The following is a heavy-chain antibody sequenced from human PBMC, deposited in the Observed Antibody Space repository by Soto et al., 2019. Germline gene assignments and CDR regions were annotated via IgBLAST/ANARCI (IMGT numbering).Heavy chain of an antibody. Sequence: GASVEVSCAASGFTFSSCGMNGVRQAPGRGLEGVAGSSDSGGTTFHADSVKGRFTISRDTSKDTLYLQMDSLRAEDTAVYYCANAARTTSLYNFDFWGQGTLVTVSS. J-gene: IGHJ4*02. CDR1: GFTFSSCG. CDR2: SSDSGGTT. V-gene: IGHV3-23*01. CDR3: ANAARTTSLYNFDF. D-gene: IGHD1-1*01.